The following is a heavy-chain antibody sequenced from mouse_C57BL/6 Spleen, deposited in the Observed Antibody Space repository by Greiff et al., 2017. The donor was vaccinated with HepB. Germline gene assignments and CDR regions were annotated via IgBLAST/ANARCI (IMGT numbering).Heavy chain of an antibody. J-gene: IGHJ2*01. CDR2: IDPETGGT. Sequence: VKLVESGAELVRPGASVTLSCKASGYTFTDYEMHWVKQTPVHGLEWIGAIDPETGGTAYNQKFKGKAILTADKSSSTAYMELRSLTSEDSAVYYCTRRGGTGFDYWGQGTTLTVSS. V-gene: IGHV1-15*01. CDR3: TRRGGTGFDY. CDR1: GYTFTDYE.